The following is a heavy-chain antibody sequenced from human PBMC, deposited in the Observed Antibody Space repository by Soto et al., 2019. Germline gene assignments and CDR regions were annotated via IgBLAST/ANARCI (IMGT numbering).Heavy chain of an antibody. V-gene: IGHV3-23*01. CDR2: ISGSGDTT. D-gene: IGHD2-15*01. CDR3: AKDQAACGTNSRYFQH. J-gene: IGHJ1*01. Sequence: EVQLLESGGDLVQPEGSLRLSCAASGFTFSSYAMSWVRQAPGKGLEWVSGISGSGDTTYYADSVRGRFTISRDNSKNTLYLQLNSLRADDKALYYCAKDQAACGTNSRYFQHWGQGTLVNVSS. CDR1: GFTFSSYA.